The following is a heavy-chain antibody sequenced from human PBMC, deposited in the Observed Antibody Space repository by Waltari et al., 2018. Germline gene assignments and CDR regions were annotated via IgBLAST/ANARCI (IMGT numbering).Heavy chain of an antibody. CDR3: AKGAVRVGGRTTHYDF. V-gene: IGHV3-23*01. Sequence: EVQLLESGGALVQPGGSLRRSCAASGFTFTNYAMSWVRQALGKGREWFSIISTIVGVTLYADSVKGRFAISRDSSKNTIYLQMNSLRAEDTAIYYCAKGAVRVGGRTTHYDFWGQGALVTVSS. D-gene: IGHD2-15*01. J-gene: IGHJ4*02. CDR2: ISTIVGVT. CDR1: GFTFTNYA.